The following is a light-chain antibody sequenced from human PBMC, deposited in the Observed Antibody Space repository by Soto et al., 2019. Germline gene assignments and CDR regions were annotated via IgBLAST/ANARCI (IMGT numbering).Light chain of an antibody. CDR1: QTVSSDF. J-gene: IGKJ1*01. CDR2: GAS. V-gene: IGKV3-20*01. Sequence: EIVLTQSPGTLSLSPGERATLSCRASQTVSSDFLAWYQQKPGQAPRLLIYGASSRATGIPDRFSGSGSETDFTLTISRLEPEDVAVYFCHQYGSSPRTFGQGTKVGIK. CDR3: HQYGSSPRT.